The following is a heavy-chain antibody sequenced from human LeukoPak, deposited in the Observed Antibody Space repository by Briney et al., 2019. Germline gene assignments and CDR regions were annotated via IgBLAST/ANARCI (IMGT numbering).Heavy chain of an antibody. Sequence: PSETLSHTCTVSGGSISSGGYYWSWIRQHPGKGLEWIGYIYYSGSTYYNPSLKSRVTISVDTSKNQFSLKLSSVTAADTAVYYCARDGNYYGSGSYADYFDYWGQGTLVTVSS. J-gene: IGHJ4*02. CDR2: IYYSGST. CDR1: GGSISSGGYY. D-gene: IGHD3-10*01. V-gene: IGHV4-31*03. CDR3: ARDGNYYGSGSYADYFDY.